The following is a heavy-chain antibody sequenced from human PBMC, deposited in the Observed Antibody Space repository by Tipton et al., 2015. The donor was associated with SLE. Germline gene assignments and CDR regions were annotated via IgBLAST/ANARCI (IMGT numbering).Heavy chain of an antibody. J-gene: IGHJ3*02. CDR2: IYYSGST. CDR3: AREGSSWYDAFDI. Sequence: LSCTVSGGSISSYYWSWIRQPPGKGLEWIGYIYYSGSTNYNPSLKSRVTISVDTSKNQFSLKLSSVTAADTAVYYCAREGSSWYDAFDIWGQGTMVTVSS. V-gene: IGHV4-59*01. D-gene: IGHD6-13*01. CDR1: GGSISSYY.